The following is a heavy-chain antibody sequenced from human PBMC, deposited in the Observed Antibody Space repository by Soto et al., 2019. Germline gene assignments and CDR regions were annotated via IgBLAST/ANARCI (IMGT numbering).Heavy chain of an antibody. V-gene: IGHV1-18*01. CDR2: ISAYNGNT. J-gene: IGHJ4*02. CDR1: GGTLTNYA. D-gene: IGHD3-9*01. CDR3: AKDLLRYFDWSPFDY. Sequence: ASVKVSCKASGGTLTNYALSWVRQAPGQGLEWMGWISAYNGNTNYAQMLQGLFTISRDNSKNTLYLQMSSLRAEDTAVYYCAKDLLRYFDWSPFDYWGQGTLVTVSS.